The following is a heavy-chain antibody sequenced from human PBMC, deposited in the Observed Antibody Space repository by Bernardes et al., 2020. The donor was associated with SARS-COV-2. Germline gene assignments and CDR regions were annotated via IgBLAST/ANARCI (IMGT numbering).Heavy chain of an antibody. CDR2: ISSSGSLI. J-gene: IGHJ5*02. CDR3: VREVS. Sequence: GGSLRLSCAASGFPFSAYTINWVRQGRGKGLEWVSSISSSGSLIYYADSVKGRFTIPRDNAKNSVYLQMNSLRVEDTAVYYCVREVSWGQG. V-gene: IGHV3-21*01. CDR1: GFPFSAYT.